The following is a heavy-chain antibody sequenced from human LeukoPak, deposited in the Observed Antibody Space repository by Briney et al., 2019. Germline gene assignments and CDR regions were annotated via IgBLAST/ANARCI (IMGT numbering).Heavy chain of an antibody. V-gene: IGHV1-2*02. CDR3: ARDYKSSGWYAYYGMDV. Sequence: GASVNVSCKASGYTVSGYYMHWVRQAPGQGLEWMGWTDPNSGGTNYAQKFQGRVTMTRDTSISTAYMELSRLRSDDTAVYYCARDYKSSGWYAYYGMDVWGQGTTVTVSS. D-gene: IGHD6-19*01. J-gene: IGHJ6*02. CDR2: TDPNSGGT. CDR1: GYTVSGYY.